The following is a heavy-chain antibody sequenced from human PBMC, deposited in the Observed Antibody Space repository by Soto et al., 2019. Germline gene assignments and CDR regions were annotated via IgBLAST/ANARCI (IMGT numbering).Heavy chain of an antibody. Sequence: EVNLLEAGGALVQPGGSLRLSCAASGFTFGASAMSWVRQAPGKGLEWVSGVSSSGDHTYYADSVKGRFAISRGNSKNMPYLQMNSLRAEDTAIYYCAILPDFFSSMRDSWGQGTLVTVSS. CDR1: GFTFGASA. J-gene: IGHJ4*02. CDR3: AILPDFFSSMRDS. V-gene: IGHV3-23*01. CDR2: VSSSGDHT. D-gene: IGHD3-3*01.